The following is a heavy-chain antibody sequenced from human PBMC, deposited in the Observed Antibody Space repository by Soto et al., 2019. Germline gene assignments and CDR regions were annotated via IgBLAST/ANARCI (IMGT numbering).Heavy chain of an antibody. CDR1: EFTFRSYT. CDR2: ISSSGGSA. CDR3: AKDPTYAGALDL. V-gene: IGHV3-23*01. Sequence: GSLRLSCAASEFTFRSYTMNWVRQAPGKGLEWVSAISSSGGSAYYTDSVKGRFTISRDNSKSTLYLQMNSLRAEDTAVYFCAKDPTYAGALDLWGQGTMVTVSS. J-gene: IGHJ3*01. D-gene: IGHD1-26*01.